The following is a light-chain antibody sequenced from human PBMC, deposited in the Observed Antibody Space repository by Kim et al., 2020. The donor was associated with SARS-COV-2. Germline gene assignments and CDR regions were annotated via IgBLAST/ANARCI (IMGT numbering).Light chain of an antibody. Sequence: IQMTQSPSSLSASVGDRVTITCRASQSISNYLYWYQQKPGKAPKVLIYAASILQSGVPSRFSGSGSGTYFTLTISSLQPEHFATSYCQQSYSNPPEYTFGQGTKLEI. CDR1: QSISNY. J-gene: IGKJ2*01. CDR3: QQSYSNPPEYT. CDR2: AAS. V-gene: IGKV1-39*01.